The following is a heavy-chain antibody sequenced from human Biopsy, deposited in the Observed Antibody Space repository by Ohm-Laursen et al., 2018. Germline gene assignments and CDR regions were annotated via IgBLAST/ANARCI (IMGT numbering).Heavy chain of an antibody. CDR3: ARQGEWEHFADY. V-gene: IGHV4-39*01. CDR2: IHYSGTT. CDR1: GVSISSTTYY. D-gene: IGHD1-26*01. Sequence: TLSLTCSVSGVSISSTTYYWGWIRQPPGKGLERIGSIHYSGTTYYHASLRSRVTISVDKSKNQFSWKLTSVTAAETAVYYCARQGEWEHFADYWGQGTLVSVSS. J-gene: IGHJ4*02.